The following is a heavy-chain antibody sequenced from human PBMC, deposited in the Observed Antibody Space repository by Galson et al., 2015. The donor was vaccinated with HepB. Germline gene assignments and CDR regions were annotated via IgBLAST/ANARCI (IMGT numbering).Heavy chain of an antibody. Sequence: VKVSCKASGGTFTNYAISWVRQAPGQGLEWMGGLIPIFGTANCAQKFQGRVTITADESTNTAYVELNSLRSEDTAVYYCATVITLARPRFEKTMNVIDVRGQEAAATV. CDR3: ATVITLARPRFEKTMNVIDV. CDR2: LIPIFGTA. D-gene: IGHD3-22*01. J-gene: IGHJ6*02. V-gene: IGHV1-69*19. CDR1: GGTFTNYA.